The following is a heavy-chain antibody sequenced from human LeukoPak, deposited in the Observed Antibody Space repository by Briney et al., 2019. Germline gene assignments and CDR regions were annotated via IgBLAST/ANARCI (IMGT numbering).Heavy chain of an antibody. CDR1: GGSFSGYY. CDR2: INHSGST. V-gene: IGHV4-34*01. Sequence: SETLSLTCAVYGGSFSGYYWSWIRQPPGKGLEWIGEINHSGSTNYNPSLESRVTISVDTSKNQFSLKLSSVTAADTAVYYCARRYGGYLPFDYWGQGTLVTVSS. D-gene: IGHD5-12*01. J-gene: IGHJ4*02. CDR3: ARRYGGYLPFDY.